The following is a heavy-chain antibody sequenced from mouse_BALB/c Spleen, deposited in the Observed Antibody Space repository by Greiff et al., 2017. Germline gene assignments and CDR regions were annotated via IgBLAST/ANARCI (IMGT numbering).Heavy chain of an antibody. D-gene: IGHD2-14*01. CDR3: SSSYRAYYYAVDY. V-gene: IGHV1-55*01. J-gene: IGHJ4*01. CDR1: GYNFTSYW. Sequence: QVQLQQPGAELVKPGTSVKLSCKASGYNFTSYWINWVKLRPGQGLEWIGDIYPGSGSTNYNEKFKSKATLTVDTSSSTAYMQPSSLSSEDSALYVCSSSYRAYYYAVDYWGQGTTVTVSS. CDR2: IYPGSGST.